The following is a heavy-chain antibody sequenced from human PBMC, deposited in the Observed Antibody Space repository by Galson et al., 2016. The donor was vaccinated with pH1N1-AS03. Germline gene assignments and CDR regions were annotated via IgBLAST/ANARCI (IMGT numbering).Heavy chain of an antibody. CDR1: GGSISGYF. CDR3: ARYSSSADYFDH. D-gene: IGHD3-22*01. J-gene: IGHJ4*02. Sequence: ETLSLTCTASGGSISGYFWSWIRQPPGKGLEWIGYIHYSGSANYNPSLRSRVTISVDASMNQFSLKVNSVTPADTAVYYCARYSSSADYFDHWGQGTLVTV. CDR2: IHYSGSA. V-gene: IGHV4-59*01.